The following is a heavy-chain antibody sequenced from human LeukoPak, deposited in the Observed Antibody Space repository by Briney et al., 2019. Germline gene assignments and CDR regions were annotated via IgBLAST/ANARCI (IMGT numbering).Heavy chain of an antibody. Sequence: GASVKVSCKASGYTFTSYGISWVRQAPGQGREWMGWISAYSGNTNYAQKLQGRVTMTTDTSTSTAYMELRSLRSDDTAVYYCARDGLRYCSSTSCRPSNWFDPWGQGTLVTVSS. D-gene: IGHD2-2*01. CDR1: GYTFTSYG. CDR2: ISAYSGNT. CDR3: ARDGLRYCSSTSCRPSNWFDP. V-gene: IGHV1-18*01. J-gene: IGHJ5*02.